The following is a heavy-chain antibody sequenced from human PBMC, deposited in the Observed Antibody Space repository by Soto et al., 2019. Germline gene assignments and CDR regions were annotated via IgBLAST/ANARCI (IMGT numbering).Heavy chain of an antibody. CDR3: ASLSSEQWWGAFDI. J-gene: IGHJ3*02. D-gene: IGHD2-15*01. Sequence: GGSLRLSCAASGFTFDDYGMSGVRQAPGKGLEWVSGINWNGGSTGYADSVKGRFTISRDNAKNSLYLQMNSLRAEDTALYHCASLSSEQWWGAFDIWGQGTMVTV. CDR1: GFTFDDYG. CDR2: INWNGGST. V-gene: IGHV3-20*01.